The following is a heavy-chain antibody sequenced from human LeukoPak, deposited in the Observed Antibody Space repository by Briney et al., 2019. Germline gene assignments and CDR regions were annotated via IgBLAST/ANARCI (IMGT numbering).Heavy chain of an antibody. J-gene: IGHJ4*02. CDR1: GGSISSSSYY. Sequence: SETLSLTCTVSGGSISSSSYYWGWIRQPPGKGLEWIGSINYSGSTYYSPSLKSRVTISVDTSKNQFSLNLSSVTAADTAVYYCARQGYFDSGLDYWGQGTLVTVSS. CDR3: ARQGYFDSGLDY. D-gene: IGHD3-10*01. V-gene: IGHV4-39*01. CDR2: INYSGST.